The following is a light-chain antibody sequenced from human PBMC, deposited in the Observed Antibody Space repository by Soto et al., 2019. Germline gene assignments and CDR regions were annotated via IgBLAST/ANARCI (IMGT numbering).Light chain of an antibody. Sequence: DIQMTQSPSTVSASVGDGVTITCRASQSIGSWLAWYQQKPGNAPKLLIYKATNLQSGVPSRFSGSGSGPDFSLTISSLQPVDSATYFCQRYHDFQYTFGPGTKVEI. J-gene: IGKJ2*01. CDR2: KAT. V-gene: IGKV1-5*03. CDR1: QSIGSW. CDR3: QRYHDFQYT.